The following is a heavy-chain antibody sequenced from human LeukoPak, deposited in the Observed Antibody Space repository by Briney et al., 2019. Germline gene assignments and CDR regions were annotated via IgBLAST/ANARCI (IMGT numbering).Heavy chain of an antibody. CDR2: IKRDGSEK. Sequence: GGSLRLSCAVSGFTFSSNWMSWVRQAPGEGLEWVANIKRDGSEKYYVDSVKGRFTISRDNAKNSLYLQMNSLRAEDTAVYYCARVRGIRGVVGDYFDCWGQGTLVTVSS. CDR3: ARVRGIRGVVGDYFDC. CDR1: GFTFSSNW. J-gene: IGHJ4*02. V-gene: IGHV3-7*01. D-gene: IGHD3-10*01.